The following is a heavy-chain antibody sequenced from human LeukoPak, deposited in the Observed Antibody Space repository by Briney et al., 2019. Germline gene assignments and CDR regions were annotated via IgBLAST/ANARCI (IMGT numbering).Heavy chain of an antibody. CDR3: ARERISGSYYLGDWFDP. J-gene: IGHJ5*02. V-gene: IGHV1-18*01. CDR1: GYTFTSYG. D-gene: IGHD1-26*01. Sequence: ASVKLSCKASGYTFTSYGISWVRQAPGQGLEWMGWISAYNGNTNYAQKLQGRFTMTTDTSTSTAYMRLRSLRSDDTAVYYCARERISGSYYLGDWFDPWGQGTLVTVSS. CDR2: ISAYNGNT.